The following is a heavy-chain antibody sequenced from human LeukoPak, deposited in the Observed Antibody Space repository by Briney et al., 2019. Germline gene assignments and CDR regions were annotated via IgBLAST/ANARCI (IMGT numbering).Heavy chain of an antibody. CDR3: ARADRLGGGPYQIGP. J-gene: IGHJ5*02. Sequence: GASVKVSCKTSGYTFTGFYLHWVRQAPGQGLEWMGWINPNSGGTSSAQKFQGRVTMTRDTSITTAYMEVDWLTSEDTAIYYCARADRLGGGPYQIGPWGQGTLVTVSS. CDR2: INPNSGGT. D-gene: IGHD2-15*01. CDR1: GYTFTGFY. V-gene: IGHV1-2*02.